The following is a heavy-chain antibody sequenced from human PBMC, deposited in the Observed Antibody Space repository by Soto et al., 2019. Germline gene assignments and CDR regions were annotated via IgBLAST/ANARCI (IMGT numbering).Heavy chain of an antibody. V-gene: IGHV3-21*01. CDR1: GFTFSSYS. J-gene: IGHJ3*02. CDR2: ISSSSSYI. Sequence: EVQLVESGGGLVKPGGSLRLSCAASGFTFSSYSMNWVRQAPGKGLEWVSSISSSSSYIYYAASVKGRFTISRDNAKNSLYLQMNSLRAEDTAVYYCARLGDLDSSSNAFDIWGQGTMVTVSS. D-gene: IGHD6-6*01. CDR3: ARLGDLDSSSNAFDI.